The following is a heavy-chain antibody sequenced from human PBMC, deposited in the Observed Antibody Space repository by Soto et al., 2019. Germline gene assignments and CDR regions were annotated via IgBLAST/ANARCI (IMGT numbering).Heavy chain of an antibody. Sequence: GASVKVSCKASGYTFTSYYMHWVRQAPGQGLEWMGIINPSGGSTSYAQKFQGRVTMTRDTSTSTVYMELSSLRSEDTAVYYCARLPLGYCISTSCRQDDYGMDVWG. J-gene: IGHJ6*02. CDR1: GYTFTSYY. CDR2: INPSGGST. CDR3: ARLPLGYCISTSCRQDDYGMDV. D-gene: IGHD2-2*01. V-gene: IGHV1-46*01.